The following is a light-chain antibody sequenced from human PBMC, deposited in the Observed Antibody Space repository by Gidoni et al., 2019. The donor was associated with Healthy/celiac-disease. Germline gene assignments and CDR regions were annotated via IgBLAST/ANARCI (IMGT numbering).Light chain of an antibody. CDR1: ALTKKY. Sequence: SYELTQPPSVAVSPGQTARITCSGDALTKKYAYWYQQKPGQAPVLVINKDSERPSGSPERFAGSSSGTTGTLTISGVQAEDEADYYCQSADSSGTYVVFGGGTKLTVL. V-gene: IGLV3-25*03. CDR3: QSADSSGTYVV. CDR2: KDS. J-gene: IGLJ2*01.